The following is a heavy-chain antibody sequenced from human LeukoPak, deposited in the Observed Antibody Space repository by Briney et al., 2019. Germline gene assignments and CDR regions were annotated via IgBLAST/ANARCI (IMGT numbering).Heavy chain of an antibody. J-gene: IGHJ4*02. V-gene: IGHV3-9*01. CDR2: ISWNSSSI. Sequence: GGSLRLSCAASGFTFDDYAMHWVRQAPGKGLEWVSGISWNSSSIGYADSVKGRFTISRDNAKNSLYLQMNSLRAEDTALYYCAKDTGSSGWLHAFDYWGQGTLVTVSS. CDR3: AKDTGSSGWLHAFDY. D-gene: IGHD6-19*01. CDR1: GFTFDDYA.